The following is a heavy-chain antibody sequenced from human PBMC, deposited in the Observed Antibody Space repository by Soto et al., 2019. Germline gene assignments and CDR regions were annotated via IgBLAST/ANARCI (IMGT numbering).Heavy chain of an antibody. J-gene: IGHJ3*02. CDR1: GFTFSSYG. D-gene: IGHD3-22*01. Sequence: GGSLRLSCAASGFTFSSYGMHWVRQAPGKGLEWVAVIWYDGTNKYYADSVKGRFTISRENSKNTLYMQMNSLRAEDTAIYYCAKDLLEEPADYYDTKTDGFDIWGRGTMVTVSS. CDR3: AKDLLEEPADYYDTKTDGFDI. V-gene: IGHV3-33*06. CDR2: IWYDGTNK.